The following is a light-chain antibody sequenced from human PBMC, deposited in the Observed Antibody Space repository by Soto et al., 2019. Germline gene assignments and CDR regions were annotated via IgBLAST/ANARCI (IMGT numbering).Light chain of an antibody. CDR2: GAS. J-gene: IGKJ2*01. Sequence: EIVMTQSPATLSVSPGERATLSCRASQSVSSNLAWYQQKPGQAPMLLIYGASTRATGIPARFSGSGSGTEFTLTISSLQTEDFTVYDCQQYNNWPPYTFGQGTKLEIK. V-gene: IGKV3D-15*01. CDR3: QQYNNWPPYT. CDR1: QSVSSN.